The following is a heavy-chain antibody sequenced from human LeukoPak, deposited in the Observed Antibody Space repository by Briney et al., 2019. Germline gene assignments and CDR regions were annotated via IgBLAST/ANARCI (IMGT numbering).Heavy chain of an antibody. V-gene: IGHV1-18*01. Sequence: GASVKVSCKASGYTFTSYGLSWVRQAPGQGLEWMGWISAYNGNTNYAQKLQGRVTMTTDTSTSTAYMELRSLRSDDTAVYYCARDNGGATPNWFDPWGQGTLVTVSS. CDR3: ARDNGGATPNWFDP. CDR2: ISAYNGNT. CDR1: GYTFTSYG. J-gene: IGHJ5*02. D-gene: IGHD7-27*01.